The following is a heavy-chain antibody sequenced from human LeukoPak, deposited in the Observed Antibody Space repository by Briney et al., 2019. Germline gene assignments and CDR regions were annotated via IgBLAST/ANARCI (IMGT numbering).Heavy chain of an antibody. D-gene: IGHD3-22*01. CDR1: GGSISSGGYY. CDR2: IYTSGST. CDR3: ARVTYYYDSSGYVYYFDY. Sequence: SETLSLTCTVSGGSISSGGYYWSWIRQHPGKGLEWIGRIYTSGSTNYNPSLKSRVTMSVDTSKNQFSLKLSSVTAADTAVYYCARVTYYYDSSGYVYYFDYWGQGTLVTVSS. V-gene: IGHV4-61*02. J-gene: IGHJ4*02.